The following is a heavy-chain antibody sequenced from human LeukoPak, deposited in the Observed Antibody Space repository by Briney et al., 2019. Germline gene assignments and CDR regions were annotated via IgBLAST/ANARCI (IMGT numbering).Heavy chain of an antibody. D-gene: IGHD3-22*01. CDR3: ARDSKDSSGYSSPWYY. J-gene: IGHJ4*02. CDR1: GFTFDDYG. CDR2: INWNGGST. Sequence: GGPLRLSCAASGFTFDDYGMSWVRQAPGKGLEWVSGINWNGGSTGYADSVKGRFTISRDNAKNSLYLQMNSLRAEDTALYYCARDSKDSSGYSSPWYYWGQGTLVTVSS. V-gene: IGHV3-20*04.